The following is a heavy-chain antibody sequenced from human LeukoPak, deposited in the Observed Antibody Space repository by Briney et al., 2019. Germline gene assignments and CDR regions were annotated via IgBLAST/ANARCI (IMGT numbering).Heavy chain of an antibody. CDR2: IYSSGST. D-gene: IGHD6-13*01. Sequence: SETLSLTCTVSGGSISSYHWSWIRQPPGKGLEWIGYIYSSGSTNYNPSLGSRVTISGDTSKSQFSLKLSSVTAADTAVYYCARLGYSSSWYKIDYWGQGTLVTVSS. J-gene: IGHJ4*02. CDR1: GGSISSYH. V-gene: IGHV4-59*08. CDR3: ARLGYSSSWYKIDY.